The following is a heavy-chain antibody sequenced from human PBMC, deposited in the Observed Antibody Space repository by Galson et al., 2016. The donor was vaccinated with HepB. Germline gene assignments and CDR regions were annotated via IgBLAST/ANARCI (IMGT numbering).Heavy chain of an antibody. Sequence: SLRLSCAASGLTFSTHWMSWVRQAPGKGLECVAHINQDETEKYYADSVKGRFTISRDNAKNSLYLQMNSLRAEDTAVYYCAREGWEYYDSSGPGDAFDIWGQGTMVTVSS. CDR3: AREGWEYYDSSGPGDAFDI. CDR2: INQDETEK. V-gene: IGHV3-7*03. J-gene: IGHJ3*02. CDR1: GLTFSTHW. D-gene: IGHD3-22*01.